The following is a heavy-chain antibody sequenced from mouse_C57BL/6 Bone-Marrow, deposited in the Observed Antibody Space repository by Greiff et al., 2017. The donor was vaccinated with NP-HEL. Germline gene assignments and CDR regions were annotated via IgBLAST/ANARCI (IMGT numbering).Heavy chain of an antibody. D-gene: IGHD1-1*01. CDR3: ARRGAYYYGPHWYFDV. J-gene: IGHJ1*03. CDR1: GYTFTSYW. V-gene: IGHV1-55*01. CDR2: IYPGSGST. Sequence: QVQLQQSGAELVKPGASVKMSCKASGYTFTSYWITWVKQRPGQGLEWIGDIYPGSGSTNYNEKFKSKATLTVDTSSSTAYMQLSSLTSEDSAVYYCARRGAYYYGPHWYFDVWGTGTTVTVSS.